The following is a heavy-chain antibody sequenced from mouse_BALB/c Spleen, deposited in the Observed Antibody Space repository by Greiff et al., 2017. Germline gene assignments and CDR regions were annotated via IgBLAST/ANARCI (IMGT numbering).Heavy chain of an antibody. CDR3: ARYGSSPYWYFDV. J-gene: IGHJ1*01. V-gene: IGHV3-8*02. Sequence: DVKLQESGPSLVKPSQTLSLTCSVTGDSITSGYWNWIRKFPGNKLEYMGYISYSGSTYYNPSLKSRISITRDTSKNQYYLQLNSVTTEDTATYYCARYGSSPYWYFDVWGAGTTVTVSS. CDR2: ISYSGST. CDR1: GDSITSGY. D-gene: IGHD1-1*01.